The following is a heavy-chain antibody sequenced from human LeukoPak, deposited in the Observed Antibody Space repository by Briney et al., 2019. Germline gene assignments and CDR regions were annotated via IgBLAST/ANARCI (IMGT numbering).Heavy chain of an antibody. CDR3: ARGIGEDRGVYALDY. D-gene: IGHD2-8*01. J-gene: IGHJ4*02. V-gene: IGHV3-30*02. CDR1: GFTFSSYDG. Sequence: PGGSLRLSCAASGFTFSSYDGMHWVRQAPGKGLEWVTLIRYDGNTKYYADSVKGRFTISIDNAKNSLYLQMNSLRAEDTAVYYCARGIGEDRGVYALDYWGQGTLVTVSS. CDR2: IRYDGNTK.